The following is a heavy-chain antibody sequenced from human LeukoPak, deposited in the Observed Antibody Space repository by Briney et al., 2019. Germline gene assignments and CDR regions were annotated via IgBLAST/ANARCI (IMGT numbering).Heavy chain of an antibody. CDR2: INPDGRDT. CDR1: GFTFNRCW. Sequence: GGSLRLSCVVSGFTFNRCWMNWVRQAPGKGLEWVAHINPDGRDTYYVDSVKGRLTISRDNAQNSMYLQMNSLRVEDTAVYYCTSWGDTTAEYFQRWGQGTLVTVSS. CDR3: TSWGDTTAEYFQR. J-gene: IGHJ1*01. V-gene: IGHV3-7*01. D-gene: IGHD2-21*02.